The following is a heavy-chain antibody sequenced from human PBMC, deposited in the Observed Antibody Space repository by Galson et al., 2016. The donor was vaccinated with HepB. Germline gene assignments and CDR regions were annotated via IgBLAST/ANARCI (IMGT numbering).Heavy chain of an antibody. CDR2: ISGYNGHT. CDR1: GYTFTSYG. Sequence: SVKVSCKAFGYTFTSYGTSWVRQAPGQGLEWMGWISGYNGHTNYAQKFRGRVSMTTDTSATTAYMELRSLRSDDTAAYYCARDRIEDSHYPYFSLQYWGQGTLVTVSS. D-gene: IGHD4-11*01. V-gene: IGHV1-18*01. CDR3: ARDRIEDSHYPYFSLQY. J-gene: IGHJ4*02.